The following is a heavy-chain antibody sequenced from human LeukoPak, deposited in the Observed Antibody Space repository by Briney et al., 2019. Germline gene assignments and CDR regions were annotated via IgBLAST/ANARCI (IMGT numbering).Heavy chain of an antibody. CDR2: ISYDGSNK. CDR3: ARAYGYSYGPFDY. J-gene: IGHJ4*02. Sequence: GGSLRLSCAASGLTFSSYAMHWVRQAPGKGLGWVAVISYDGSNKSYADSVKGRFTISRDNSKNTLYLQMNSLRAEDTAVYYCARAYGYSYGPFDYWGQGTLVTVSS. D-gene: IGHD5-18*01. V-gene: IGHV3-30*17. CDR1: GLTFSSYA.